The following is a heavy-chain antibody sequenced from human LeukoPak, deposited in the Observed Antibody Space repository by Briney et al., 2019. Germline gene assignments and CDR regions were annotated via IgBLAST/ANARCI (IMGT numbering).Heavy chain of an antibody. J-gene: IGHJ4*02. CDR3: ARRYSYGLDY. CDR2: ISGSGSPI. CDR1: GFTFSDYY. Sequence: PGGSLRLSCAASGFTFSDYYMSWIRQAPGKGLEWVSYISGSGSPIYYADSVKGRFTDSRDNAKNSLYLQISSLRAEDTAVYYCARRYSYGLDYWGQGALVTVSS. V-gene: IGHV3-11*04. D-gene: IGHD5-18*01.